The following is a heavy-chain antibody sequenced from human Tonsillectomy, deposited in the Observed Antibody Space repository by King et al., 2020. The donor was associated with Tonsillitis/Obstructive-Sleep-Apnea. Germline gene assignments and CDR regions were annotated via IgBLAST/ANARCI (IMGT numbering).Heavy chain of an antibody. J-gene: IGHJ5*02. Sequence: QLQESGPGLVKPSETLSLTCTVSGGSITSYYWSWIRQPPGKGLEWIGDIYYSGTTKYNPSLKSRVTISVDTSMDQFSLKLSSLTATDTAVYYCARQYNPYNWFDPWGQGTLVTVSS. CDR1: GGSITSYY. V-gene: IGHV4-59*08. CDR2: IYYSGTT. CDR3: ARQYNPYNWFDP. D-gene: IGHD1-14*01.